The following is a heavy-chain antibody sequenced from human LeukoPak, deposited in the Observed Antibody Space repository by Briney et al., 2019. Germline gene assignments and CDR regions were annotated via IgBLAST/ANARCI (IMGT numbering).Heavy chain of an antibody. Sequence: PGGSLRLSCAASGFTFSSYEMNWVRQAPGKGLEWVSYISSSGSTIYYADSVKGRFTISRDNAKNSLYLQMNSLRAEDTAVYYCARYCSSTSRRNPDYWGQGRLVTVSP. V-gene: IGHV3-48*03. CDR2: ISSSGSTI. J-gene: IGHJ4*02. CDR1: GFTFSSYE. D-gene: IGHD2-2*01. CDR3: ARYCSSTSRRNPDY.